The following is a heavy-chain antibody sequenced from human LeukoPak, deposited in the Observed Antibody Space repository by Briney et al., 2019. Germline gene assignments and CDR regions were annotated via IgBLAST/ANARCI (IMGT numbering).Heavy chain of an antibody. CDR2: MNPNSGNT. V-gene: IGHV1-8*01. D-gene: IGHD3-10*01. J-gene: IGHJ5*02. Sequence: ASVKVSCKASGYTFTSYDINWVRQVTGQGLEWMGWMNPNSGNTGYAQKFQGRVTMTRNTSINTAYMELSSLRSEDTAVYYCARAGSGTMVRGVSWGQGTLVTVSS. CDR1: GYTFTSYD. CDR3: ARAGSGTMVRGVS.